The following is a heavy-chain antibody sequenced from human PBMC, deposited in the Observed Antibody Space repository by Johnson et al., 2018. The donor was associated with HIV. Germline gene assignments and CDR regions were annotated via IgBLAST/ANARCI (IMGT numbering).Heavy chain of an antibody. D-gene: IGHD1-26*01. CDR1: AFTFRSYS. CDR2: ISYDGSNK. V-gene: IGHV3-30-3*01. J-gene: IGHJ3*02. Sequence: QVQLVESGGGVVQPGRSLRLSCAASAFTFRSYSMHWVRQAPGQGLEWVAVISYDGSNKYYADSVKGRFTISRDNSKNTLYLQMNSLKTEDTAVYYCTTDRATYDAFDIWGQGTMVTVSS. CDR3: TTDRATYDAFDI.